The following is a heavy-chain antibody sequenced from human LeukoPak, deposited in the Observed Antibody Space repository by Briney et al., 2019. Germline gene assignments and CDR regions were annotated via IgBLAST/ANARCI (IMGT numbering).Heavy chain of an antibody. J-gene: IGHJ4*02. Sequence: PSETLSLTCGVFGGSITSTNWWGWVSQPPREGLEWIGEVYHSRSTNYNPSLRSRVTISVDKSKNQFSLKLSSVTAADTAVYYCARVLDWGVYFEYWGQGTLVSVSS. V-gene: IGHV4-4*02. CDR1: GGSITSTNW. CDR2: VYHSRST. D-gene: IGHD7-27*01. CDR3: ARVLDWGVYFEY.